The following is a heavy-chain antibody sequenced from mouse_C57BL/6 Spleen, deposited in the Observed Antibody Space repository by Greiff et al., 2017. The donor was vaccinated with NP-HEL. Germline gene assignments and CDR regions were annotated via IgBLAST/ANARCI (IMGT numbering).Heavy chain of an antibody. CDR1: GYTFTSYW. CDR3: ARGDSSGTGYAMDY. J-gene: IGHJ4*01. V-gene: IGHV1-55*01. Sequence: QVHVKQPGAELVKPGASVKMSCKASGYTFTSYWITWVKQRPGQGLEWIGDIYPGSGSTNYNEKFKSKATLTVDTSSSTAYMQLSSLTSEDSAVYYCARGDSSGTGYAMDYWGQGTSVTVSS. CDR2: IYPGSGST. D-gene: IGHD3-2*02.